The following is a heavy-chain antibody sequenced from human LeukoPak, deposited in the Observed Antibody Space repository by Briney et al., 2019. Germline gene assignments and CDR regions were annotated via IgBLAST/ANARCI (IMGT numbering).Heavy chain of an antibody. CDR3: AGGAGYSPLRGYAMDV. V-gene: IGHV1-2*02. J-gene: IGHJ6*02. Sequence: ASVKVSCKASGYTFTGYYMHWVRQAPGQGLEWMGWINPNSGGTNYAQKFQGRVTMTRDTSISTAYMELSRLRSDDTAVYYCAGGAGYSPLRGYAMDVWGQGTTVTVSS. CDR2: INPNSGGT. D-gene: IGHD5-24*01. CDR1: GYTFTGYY.